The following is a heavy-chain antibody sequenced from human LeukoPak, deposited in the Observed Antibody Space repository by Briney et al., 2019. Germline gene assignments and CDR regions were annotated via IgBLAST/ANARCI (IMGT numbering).Heavy chain of an antibody. Sequence: PGGSLRLSCAASGFTFSSYWMSWVRQAPGKGLEWVANIKEDGSEKYYVDSVKGRFTISRDNAKNSLYLQMNSLRAEDTAVYYSARDHYYYGSGSYYMFWGQGTLVTVSS. V-gene: IGHV3-7*03. CDR1: GFTFSSYW. CDR2: IKEDGSEK. D-gene: IGHD3-10*01. CDR3: ARDHYYYGSGSYYMF. J-gene: IGHJ4*02.